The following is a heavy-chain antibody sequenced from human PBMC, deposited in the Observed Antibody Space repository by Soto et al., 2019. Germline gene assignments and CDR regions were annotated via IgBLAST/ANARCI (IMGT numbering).Heavy chain of an antibody. Sequence: GGSLRLSCAASGFTFSSYIMNWVRQAPGKGLEWVSSISSSSSYIYYADSVKGRFTISRDNAKNSLYLQMNSLRAEDTAVYYCARGSMDIVASYHGWFDPWGQRTMVTV. CDR1: GFTFSSYI. CDR2: ISSSSSYI. V-gene: IGHV3-21*01. D-gene: IGHD5-12*01. CDR3: ARGSMDIVASYHGWFDP. J-gene: IGHJ5*02.